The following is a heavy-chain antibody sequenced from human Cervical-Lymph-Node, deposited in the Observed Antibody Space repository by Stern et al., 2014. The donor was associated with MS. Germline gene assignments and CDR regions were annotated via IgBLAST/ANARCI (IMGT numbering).Heavy chain of an antibody. CDR3: ARGGGLVGYFDY. J-gene: IGHJ4*02. D-gene: IGHD1-26*01. CDR1: GDTFSSYA. CDR2: ITPVFGTT. Sequence: QMQLVQSGAEVKKPGSSVKVSCKASGDTFSSYAINWGRQGPGQGLEWMGGITPVFGTTNYAQKFQGRVTITADKSTNTAYMELMTLRSEDTAVYYCARGGGLVGYFDYWGQGTLVSVSS. V-gene: IGHV1-69*06.